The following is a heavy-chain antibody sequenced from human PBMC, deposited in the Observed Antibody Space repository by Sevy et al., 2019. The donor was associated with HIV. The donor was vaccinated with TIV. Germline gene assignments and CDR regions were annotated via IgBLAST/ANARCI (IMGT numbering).Heavy chain of an antibody. CDR2: ISYDGSSK. CDR3: AKESGSYYDFWSGHDAFAI. CDR1: GFNFSSYG. V-gene: IGHV3-30*18. J-gene: IGHJ3*02. D-gene: IGHD3-3*01. Sequence: GGSLRLSCAASGFNFSSYGMHWVRQAPGKGLEWVAVISYDGSSKYYADSVKGRFTISRDNSKNMVYLQINRLRAEETAVYYCAKESGSYYDFWSGHDAFAIWGQGTMVTVSS.